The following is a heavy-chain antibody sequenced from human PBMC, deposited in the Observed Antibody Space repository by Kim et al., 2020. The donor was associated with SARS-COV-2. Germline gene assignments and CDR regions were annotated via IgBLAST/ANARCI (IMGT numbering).Heavy chain of an antibody. D-gene: IGHD3-10*01. Sequence: GGSLRLSCAASGFTFSSYAMSWVRQAPGMGLEWVSGISGSGGATYYADSVKGRFTTSRDNSKNTLFLQMNSLRADDTAVYYCAKLLSSGSYEGGTDYWG. J-gene: IGHJ4*01. CDR3: AKLLSSGSYEGGTDY. CDR1: GFTFSSYA. V-gene: IGHV3-23*01. CDR2: ISGSGGAT.